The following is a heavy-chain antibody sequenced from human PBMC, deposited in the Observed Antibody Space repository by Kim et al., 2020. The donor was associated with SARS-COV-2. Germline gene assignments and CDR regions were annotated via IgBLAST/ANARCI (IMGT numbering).Heavy chain of an antibody. V-gene: IGHV3-30*01. J-gene: IGHJ6*02. Sequence: ADSGKSRFTISRDNSKNTLYLQMNSLRAEDTAVYYCARSIAGSYYYGMDVWGQGTTVTVSS. D-gene: IGHD6-6*01. CDR3: ARSIAGSYYYGMDV.